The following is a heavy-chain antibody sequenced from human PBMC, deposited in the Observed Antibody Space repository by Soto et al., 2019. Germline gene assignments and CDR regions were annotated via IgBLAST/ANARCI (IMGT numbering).Heavy chain of an antibody. D-gene: IGHD2-15*01. V-gene: IGHV4-59*08. CDR2: IYYSGST. CDR1: GGSISSYY. CDR3: ARLGYCSGGSCYSLLDY. Sequence: QVQLQESGPGLVKPSETLSLTCTVSGGSISSYYWSWIRQPPGKGLEWIGYIYYSGSTNYNPSLKSRVTISVDTSKNQFSLKLSSVTAADTAVYYCARLGYCSGGSCYSLLDYWGQGTLVTVSS. J-gene: IGHJ4*02.